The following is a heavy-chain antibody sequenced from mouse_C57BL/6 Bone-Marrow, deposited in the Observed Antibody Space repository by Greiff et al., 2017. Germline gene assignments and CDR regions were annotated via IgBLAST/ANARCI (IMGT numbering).Heavy chain of an antibody. V-gene: IGHV14-4*01. J-gene: IGHJ1*03. D-gene: IGHD1-1*01. Sequence: VQLKESGAELVRPGASVKLSCTASGFNIKDDYMHWVKQRPEQGLEWIGWIDPENGDTEYASKFQGKATITADTSSNTAYLQLSSLTSEDTAVYYCTKPIYYYGSSYGDVWGTGTTVTVSS. CDR2: IDPENGDT. CDR3: TKPIYYYGSSYGDV. CDR1: GFNIKDDY.